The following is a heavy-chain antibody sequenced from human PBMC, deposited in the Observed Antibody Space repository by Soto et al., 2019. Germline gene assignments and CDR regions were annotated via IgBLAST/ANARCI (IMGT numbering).Heavy chain of an antibody. Sequence: GGSLRLSCAASGFTFSSYGMLWVRQAPGKGLEWVALIWYDGSIKYYADSVKGRFTISRDNSKKNTLYLQMNSLRAEDTAVYYCARDGLDHFDYWGQGTLVTVYS. V-gene: IGHV3-33*01. CDR1: GFTFSSYG. D-gene: IGHD6-6*01. CDR3: ARDGLDHFDY. J-gene: IGHJ4*02. CDR2: IWYDGSIK.